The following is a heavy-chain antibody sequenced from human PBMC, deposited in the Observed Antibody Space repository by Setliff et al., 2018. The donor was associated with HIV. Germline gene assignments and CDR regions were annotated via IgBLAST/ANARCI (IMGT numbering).Heavy chain of an antibody. CDR3: TRHRGPPWDAFDI. CDR1: GGSITGSGYH. Sequence: SETLSLTCSVSGGSITGSGYHWGWIRQPPGKGLEWIGNIYYSGDTFYNASLRSRLTLSVDTSKNQFSLKLNSVTASDTAMYYCTRHRGPPWDAFDIWGQGTRVTVSS. V-gene: IGHV4-39*01. CDR2: IYYSGDT. J-gene: IGHJ3*02.